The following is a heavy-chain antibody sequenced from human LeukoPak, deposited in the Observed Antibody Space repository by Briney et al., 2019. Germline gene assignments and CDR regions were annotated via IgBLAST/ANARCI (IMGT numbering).Heavy chain of an antibody. Sequence: ASVKVSCKTSGYTFTSYGIIWVRLAPGQGLEWTGWVSPYNGNTNYAQKLQGRVTMTADTSTRTAYMELRSLRSEDTAVYYCARVPQGSSWPYYFDYWGQGTLVTVSS. V-gene: IGHV1-18*01. CDR1: GYTFTSYG. J-gene: IGHJ4*02. CDR3: ARVPQGSSWPYYFDY. CDR2: VSPYNGNT. D-gene: IGHD6-13*01.